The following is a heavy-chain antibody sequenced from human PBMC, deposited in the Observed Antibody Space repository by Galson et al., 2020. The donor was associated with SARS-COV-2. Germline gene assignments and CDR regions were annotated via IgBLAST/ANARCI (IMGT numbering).Heavy chain of an antibody. V-gene: IGHV3-23*01. CDR1: GFTFSSSA. Sequence: GGSLRLSCAASGFTFSSSAMSWVRQAPGKGLEWVSSINDRGISTYYADSVKGRSTISRDNSKNTLYLQMNSLRAEDTAIYYCAKRVSGAFDYWGQGTLVTVSS. CDR2: INDRGIST. CDR3: AKRVSGAFDY. J-gene: IGHJ4*02. D-gene: IGHD1-26*01.